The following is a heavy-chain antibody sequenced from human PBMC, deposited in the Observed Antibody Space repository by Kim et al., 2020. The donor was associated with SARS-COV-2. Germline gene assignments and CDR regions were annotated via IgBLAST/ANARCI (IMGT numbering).Heavy chain of an antibody. D-gene: IGHD3-22*01. J-gene: IGHJ4*02. CDR3: ARTKERITMIVVVITVREGYFDY. Sequence: SETLSLTCAVYGGSFSGYYWSWIRQPTGKGLEWIGEINHSGSTNYNPSLKSRVTISVDTSKNQFSLKLSSVTAADTAVYYCARTKERITMIVVVITVREGYFDYWGQGTLVTVSS. V-gene: IGHV4-34*01. CDR2: INHSGST. CDR1: GGSFSGYY.